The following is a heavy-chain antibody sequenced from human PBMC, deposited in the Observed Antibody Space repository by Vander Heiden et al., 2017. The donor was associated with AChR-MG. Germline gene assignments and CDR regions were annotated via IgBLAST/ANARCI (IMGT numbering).Heavy chain of an antibody. V-gene: IGHV1-46*03. CDR1: GYPFTSYY. Sequence: QVQLVQSGAEVKKPGASVKVSCKASGYPFTSYYMPWVRQAPGQGLEWMGIINPSGGSTSYAQKFQGRVTMTRDTSTSTVYMELSSLRSEDTAVYYCARDRAPPRGMDVWGQGTTVTVSS. CDR3: ARDRAPPRGMDV. CDR2: INPSGGST. J-gene: IGHJ6*02.